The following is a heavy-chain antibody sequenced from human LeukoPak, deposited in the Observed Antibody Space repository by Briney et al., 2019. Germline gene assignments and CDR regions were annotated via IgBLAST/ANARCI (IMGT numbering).Heavy chain of an antibody. J-gene: IGHJ6*02. CDR2: ISGSGGST. CDR3: AKDDSSSGWTGWYYYYYGMDV. Sequence: PGGSLRLSCAASGFTFSSYAMSWVRQAPGKGLEWVSAISGSGGSTYYADSVKGRFTISRDNSKNTLYLQMNSLRAEDTAVYYCAKDDSSSGWTGWYYYYYGMDVWGQGTTVTVSS. D-gene: IGHD6-19*01. CDR1: GFTFSSYA. V-gene: IGHV3-23*01.